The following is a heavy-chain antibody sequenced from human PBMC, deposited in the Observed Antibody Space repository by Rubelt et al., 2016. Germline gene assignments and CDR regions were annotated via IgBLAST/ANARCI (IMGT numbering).Heavy chain of an antibody. J-gene: IGHJ4*02. Sequence: EGQLVESGGGLVQPGGSLRLSCAASGYIFKNYWMHWVRQAPGKGLVWVSQINSDGISTSYAESWKVRFTVSRDNAKNTLYLQMNSLRAEDTAVYYCVRDNYGVDYWGQGTLVTVSS. CDR2: INSDGIST. CDR1: GYIFKNYW. CDR3: VRDNYGVDY. D-gene: IGHD4-17*01. V-gene: IGHV3-74*01.